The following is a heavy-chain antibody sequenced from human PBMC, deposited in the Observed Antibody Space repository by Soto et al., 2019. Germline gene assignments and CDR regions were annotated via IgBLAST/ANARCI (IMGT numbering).Heavy chain of an antibody. CDR2: INHSGST. J-gene: IGHJ4*02. CDR3: ATNVDNYDSSGYYWAY. V-gene: IGHV4-34*01. D-gene: IGHD3-22*01. Sequence: PSETLSLTCAVYGGSFSGYYWSWIRQPPGKGLGWIGEINHSGSTNYNPSLKSRVTISVDTSKNQFSLKLSSVTAADTAVYYCATNVDNYDSSGYYWAYWGQGTLVTVSS. CDR1: GGSFSGYY.